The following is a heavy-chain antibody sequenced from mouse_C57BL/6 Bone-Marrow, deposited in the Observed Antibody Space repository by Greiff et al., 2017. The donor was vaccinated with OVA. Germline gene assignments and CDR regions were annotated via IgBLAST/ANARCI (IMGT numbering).Heavy chain of an antibody. CDR3: AKKDYYYAMDY. CDR2: IWRGGST. Sequence: VKVVESGPGLVQPSQSLSITCTVSGFSLTSYGVHWVRQSPGKGLEWLGVIWRGGSTDYNAAFMSRLSITKDNSKSQVFFKMNSLQADDTAIYYCAKKDYYYAMDYWGQGTSVTVSS. CDR1: GFSLTSYG. V-gene: IGHV2-5*01. J-gene: IGHJ4*01.